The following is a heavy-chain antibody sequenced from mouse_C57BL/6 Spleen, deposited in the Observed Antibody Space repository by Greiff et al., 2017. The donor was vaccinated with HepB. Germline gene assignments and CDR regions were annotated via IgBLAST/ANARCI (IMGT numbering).Heavy chain of an antibody. J-gene: IGHJ2*01. CDR3: ARSWDSSGPDY. Sequence: QVQLQQPGAELVKPGASVKLSCKASGYTFTSYWMQWVKQRPGQGLEWIGEIDPSDSYTNYNQKFKGKATLTVDTSSSTAYMQLSSLTSEDSAVYYCARSWDSSGPDYWGQGTTLTVSS. CDR2: IDPSDSYT. V-gene: IGHV1-50*01. CDR1: GYTFTSYW. D-gene: IGHD3-2*02.